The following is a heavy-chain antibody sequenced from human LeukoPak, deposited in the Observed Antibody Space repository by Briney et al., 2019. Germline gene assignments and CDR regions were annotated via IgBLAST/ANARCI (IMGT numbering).Heavy chain of an antibody. V-gene: IGHV4-59*01. CDR1: GGSISSYY. Sequence: KPSETLSLTCTVSGGSISSYYWSWIRQSPGKGLEWIGYIYNSGSTNYNPSLKSRVTISVDTSKNQFSLKLSSVTAADTAVYHCAREYCSSTSCYFDYWGQGTLVTVSS. CDR2: IYNSGST. D-gene: IGHD2-2*01. CDR3: AREYCSSTSCYFDY. J-gene: IGHJ4*02.